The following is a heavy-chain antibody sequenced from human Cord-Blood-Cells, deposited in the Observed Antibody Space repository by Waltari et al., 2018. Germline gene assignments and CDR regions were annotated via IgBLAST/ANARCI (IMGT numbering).Heavy chain of an antibody. CDR2: IYSGTST. Sequence: EVQLVESGGGLIQPGGSLRLSCAASGFTVSRNYMSWVRQAPGKGLESVSVIYSGTSTYYADSVKVRFTISRDNSKNTLYLQMNSLRAEDTAVYYCARGPGIAAAGTFDYWGQGTLVTVSS. J-gene: IGHJ4*02. CDR3: ARGPGIAAAGTFDY. V-gene: IGHV3-53*01. D-gene: IGHD6-13*01. CDR1: GFTVSRNY.